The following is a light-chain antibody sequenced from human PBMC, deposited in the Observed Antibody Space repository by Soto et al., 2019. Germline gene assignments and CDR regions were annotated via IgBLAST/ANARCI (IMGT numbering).Light chain of an antibody. CDR2: DAS. J-gene: IGKJ4*01. V-gene: IGKV3-11*01. CDR3: QQRSDWPLS. Sequence: EIVLTQSPATLSLSPGERATLSCRASQSVRSHLGWYQQRPGQAPRLLIYDASQRATDIPARFSGSGSGTDFTLTISSLEPEDFADYYCQQRSDWPLSFGGGTKVEIK. CDR1: QSVRSH.